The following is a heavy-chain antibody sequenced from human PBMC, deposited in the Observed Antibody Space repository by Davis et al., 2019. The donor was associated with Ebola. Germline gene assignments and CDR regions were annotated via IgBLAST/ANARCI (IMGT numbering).Heavy chain of an antibody. CDR3: ARVNDILTGYSYAMDV. V-gene: IGHV4-59*12. CDR1: GGSISSNY. Sequence: SETLSLTCSVSGGSISSNYWSWIRQPPGKGLEWIGYIYHSGRTYYNPSLKSRVTISVDKSTNQFSLKLTSLTAADTAVYYCARVNDILTGYSYAMDVWGQGTTVTVSS. D-gene: IGHD3-9*01. CDR2: IYHSGRT. J-gene: IGHJ6*02.